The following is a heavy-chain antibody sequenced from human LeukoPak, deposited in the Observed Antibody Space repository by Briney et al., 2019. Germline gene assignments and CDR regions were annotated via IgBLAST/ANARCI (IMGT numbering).Heavy chain of an antibody. CDR3: ATDYGGNPRGGAFDI. D-gene: IGHD4-23*01. CDR1: GYTLTELS. V-gene: IGHV1-24*01. Sequence: ASVKVSCKVSGYTLTELSMHWVRQAPGKGLEWMGGFDPEDGETIYAQKFQGRVTMTEDTSTDTAYMEPSSLRSEDTAVYYCATDYGGNPRGGAFDIWGQGTMVTVSS. CDR2: FDPEDGET. J-gene: IGHJ3*02.